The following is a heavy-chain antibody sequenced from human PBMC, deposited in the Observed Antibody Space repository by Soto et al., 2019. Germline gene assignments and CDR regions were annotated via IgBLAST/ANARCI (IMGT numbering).Heavy chain of an antibody. CDR3: ARGTAYYDFWSGFPNTGYGMDV. D-gene: IGHD3-3*01. CDR1: GGSISSGGYY. J-gene: IGHJ6*02. CDR2: IYYSGST. V-gene: IGHV4-31*03. Sequence: PSETLSLTCTVSGGSISSGGYYWSWIRQHPGKGLEWIGYIYYSGSTYYNPSLKSRVTISVDTSKNQFSLKLSSVTAADTAVYYCARGTAYYDFWSGFPNTGYGMDVWGQGTTVTVSS.